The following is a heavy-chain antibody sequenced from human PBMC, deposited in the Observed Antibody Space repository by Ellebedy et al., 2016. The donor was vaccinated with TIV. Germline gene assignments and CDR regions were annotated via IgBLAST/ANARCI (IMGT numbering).Heavy chain of an antibody. J-gene: IGHJ4*02. CDR3: ASLNVVVTGY. CDR2: ISSSSVYI. D-gene: IGHD2-21*02. V-gene: IGHV3-21*01. CDR1: GFTFSNYV. Sequence: GESLKISXAASGFTFSNYVMNWVRQAPGTGLEWVSSISSSSVYIYYADSVRGRFTISRDNAKNSLYLQMNSLRAEDTAVYYCASLNVVVTGYWGQGTLVTVSS.